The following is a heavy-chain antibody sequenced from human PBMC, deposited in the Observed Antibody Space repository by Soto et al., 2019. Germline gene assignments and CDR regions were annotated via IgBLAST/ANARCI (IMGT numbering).Heavy chain of an antibody. CDR3: ARHVGPRGAVARVQENYYYYYGMDV. V-gene: IGHV5-51*01. D-gene: IGHD6-19*01. CDR1: GYSFTSYW. CDR2: IYPGDSDT. J-gene: IGHJ6*02. Sequence: GESLKISCKGSGYSFTSYWIGWVRQMPGKGLEWMGIIYPGDSDTRYSPSFQGQVTISADKSISTAYLQWSSLKASDTAMYYCARHVGPRGAVARVQENYYYYYGMDVWGQGTTVTVSS.